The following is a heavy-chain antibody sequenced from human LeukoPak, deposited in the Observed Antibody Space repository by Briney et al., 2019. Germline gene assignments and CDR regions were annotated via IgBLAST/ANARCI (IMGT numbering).Heavy chain of an antibody. J-gene: IGHJ4*02. V-gene: IGHV3-33*01. D-gene: IGHD6-13*01. CDR3: ATIAAADTFDY. Sequence: PGGSLRLSCAASGFTFSSYGMPWVRQAPGKGLEWVAVIWYDGSNKYYADSVKGRFTISRDNSKNTLYLQMNSLRAEDTAVYYCATIAAADTFDYWGQGTLVTVSS. CDR1: GFTFSSYG. CDR2: IWYDGSNK.